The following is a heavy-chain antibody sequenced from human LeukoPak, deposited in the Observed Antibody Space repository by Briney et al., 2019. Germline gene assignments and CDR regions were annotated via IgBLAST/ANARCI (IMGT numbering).Heavy chain of an antibody. CDR2: ISWDGGST. Sequence: GGSLRLSCAASGFTFTTYAMHWVRQAPGKGLEWVSLISWDGGSTYYADSVKGRFTIYRDNSKNSLYLQMNSLRAEDTALYYCAKDAGYYYYYYYMDVWGKGTTVTVSS. V-gene: IGHV3-43D*03. CDR3: AKDAGYYYYYYYMDV. CDR1: GFTFTTYA. J-gene: IGHJ6*03.